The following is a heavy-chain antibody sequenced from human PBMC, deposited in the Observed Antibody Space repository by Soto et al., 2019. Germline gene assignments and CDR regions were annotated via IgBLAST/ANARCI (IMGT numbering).Heavy chain of an antibody. CDR3: AREFPGYYDSSGYNYYGMDV. J-gene: IGHJ6*02. V-gene: IGHV4-59*01. Sequence: SETLSLTCTVPGGSISSYYWSWIRQPPGKGLEWIGYIYYSGSTNYNPSLKSRVTISVDTSKNQFSLKLSSVTAADTAVYYCAREFPGYYDSSGYNYYGMDVWGQGTTVTVSS. CDR2: IYYSGST. D-gene: IGHD3-22*01. CDR1: GGSISSYY.